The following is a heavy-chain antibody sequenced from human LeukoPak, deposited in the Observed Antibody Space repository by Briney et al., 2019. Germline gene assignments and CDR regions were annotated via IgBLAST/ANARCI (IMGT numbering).Heavy chain of an antibody. V-gene: IGHV4-39*07. D-gene: IGHD3-10*01. CDR1: GGSISSGGYY. J-gene: IGHJ5*02. Sequence: SETLSLTCTGSGGSISSGGYYWSWIRQPPGKGLEWIGEINHSGSPNYNPSLKRRVTISVDTSKNQVSLKLNPVTAADTAVYYCARGPDSGSYDAWFDPWGQGTLVTVSS. CDR2: INHSGSP. CDR3: ARGPDSGSYDAWFDP.